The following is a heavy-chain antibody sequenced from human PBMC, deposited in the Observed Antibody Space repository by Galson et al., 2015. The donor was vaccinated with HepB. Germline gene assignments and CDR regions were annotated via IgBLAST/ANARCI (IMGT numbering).Heavy chain of an antibody. CDR3: ARYSAYVAGLDY. V-gene: IGHV4-59*01. D-gene: IGHD5-12*01. J-gene: IGHJ4*02. Sequence: ETLSLTCTVSGGSISSYYWSWIRQPPGKGLEWIGYISYSGNTNYNPSLKSRVTISVDTSKNQFSLRLSSVTAADTAVYYCARYSAYVAGLDYWGQGTLVTVSS. CDR1: GGSISSYY. CDR2: ISYSGNT.